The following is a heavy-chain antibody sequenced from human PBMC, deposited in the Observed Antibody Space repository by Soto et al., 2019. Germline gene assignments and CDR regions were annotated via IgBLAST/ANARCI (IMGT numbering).Heavy chain of an antibody. Sequence: GALRLSCARSGCTFRSYGMHWVRQAPGKGLEWVAVISYDGSNKYYADSVKGRFTISRDNSKNTLYLQMNSLRAEDTAVYYCAKDGVPYSSGWYFDYWGQGT. CDR3: AKDGVPYSSGWYFDY. CDR2: ISYDGSNK. CDR1: GCTFRSYG. V-gene: IGHV3-30*18. J-gene: IGHJ4*02. D-gene: IGHD6-19*01.